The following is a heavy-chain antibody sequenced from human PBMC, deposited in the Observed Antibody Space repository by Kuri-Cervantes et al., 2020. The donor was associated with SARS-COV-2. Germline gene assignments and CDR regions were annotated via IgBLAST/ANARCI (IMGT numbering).Heavy chain of an antibody. J-gene: IGHJ4*02. D-gene: IGHD1-26*01. V-gene: IGHV3-23*01. CDR3: AKEWATYYFDN. CDR1: GFTFSSYA. CDR2: ISGSGGST. Sequence: GESLKISCAVSGFTFSSYAMSWVRQAPGKGLEWVSAISGSGGSTYYADSVKGRFTISRDNSKTSLYLQMNSLRADDTAVYYCAKEWATYYFDNWGQGTLVTVSS.